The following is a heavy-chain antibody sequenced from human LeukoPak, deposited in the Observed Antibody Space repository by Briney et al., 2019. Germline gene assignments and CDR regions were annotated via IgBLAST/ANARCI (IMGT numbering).Heavy chain of an antibody. Sequence: GGSLRLSCAASGFTFSDYYMTWIRQAPGKGLEWVSYISTSGSTIYYADSVKGRFTISRDNAKNSLYLQMNSLRAEDTAVYYCARNYDFWSGSTFWGQGTLVTVSS. D-gene: IGHD3-3*01. CDR2: ISTSGSTI. CDR1: GFTFSDYY. V-gene: IGHV3-11*04. CDR3: ARNYDFWSGSTF. J-gene: IGHJ4*02.